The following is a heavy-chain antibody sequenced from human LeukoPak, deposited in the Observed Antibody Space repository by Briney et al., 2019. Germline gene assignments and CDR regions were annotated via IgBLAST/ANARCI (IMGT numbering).Heavy chain of an antibody. Sequence: GGSLRLSCAASGFTVSSNYMSWVRQAPGKGLEWVSVIYSGGSTYYADSVKGRFTISRDNSKNSLFLQMSSLRAEDTAVYFCARDGSGWSKYWGQGTLVTASS. D-gene: IGHD6-19*01. J-gene: IGHJ4*02. CDR1: GFTVSSNY. V-gene: IGHV3-53*01. CDR3: ARDGSGWSKY. CDR2: IYSGGST.